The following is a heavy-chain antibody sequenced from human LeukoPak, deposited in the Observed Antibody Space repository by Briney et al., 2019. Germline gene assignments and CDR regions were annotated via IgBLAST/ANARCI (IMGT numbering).Heavy chain of an antibody. Sequence: GGSLRLSCAASGFTFSSYAMHWVRQAPGKGLEWVAVISYDGSNKYYADSVKGRFTISRDNSKNTLYLQMNSLRAEDTAVYYCARKRPNYFDYWGQGTLVTVSS. CDR1: GFTFSSYA. J-gene: IGHJ4*02. CDR3: ARKRPNYFDY. V-gene: IGHV3-30-3*01. CDR2: ISYDGSNK.